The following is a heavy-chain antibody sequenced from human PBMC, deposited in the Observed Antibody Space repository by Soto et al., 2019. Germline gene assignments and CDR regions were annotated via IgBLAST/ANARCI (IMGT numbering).Heavy chain of an antibody. CDR3: AKESGVQNTWFDP. V-gene: IGHV1-3*01. CDR2: INAGNGNT. D-gene: IGHD2-8*01. Sequence: ASVKVSCKASGYTFTNYAMHWVRQAPGQRLEWMGWINAGNGNTKYSQKFQGRVTITRDTSASTAYMELSSLRSEDTAVYYCAKESGVQNTWFDPWGQGTQVTVSS. CDR1: GYTFTNYA. J-gene: IGHJ5*02.